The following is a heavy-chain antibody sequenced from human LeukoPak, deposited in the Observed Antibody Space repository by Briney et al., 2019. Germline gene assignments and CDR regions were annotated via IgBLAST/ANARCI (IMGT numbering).Heavy chain of an antibody. D-gene: IGHD6-13*01. J-gene: IGHJ4*02. CDR2: ISGDGRTI. Sequence: GGSLRLSCAASGFTFSSYAMSWVRQAPGKGLEWISYISGDGRTIYYADSVKGRFTISRDNAKNSLYLQINSLRAEDTAVYYCARTPEGRIAAAGTDYWGQGTLVTVSS. CDR3: ARTPEGRIAAAGTDY. V-gene: IGHV3-48*04. CDR1: GFTFSSYA.